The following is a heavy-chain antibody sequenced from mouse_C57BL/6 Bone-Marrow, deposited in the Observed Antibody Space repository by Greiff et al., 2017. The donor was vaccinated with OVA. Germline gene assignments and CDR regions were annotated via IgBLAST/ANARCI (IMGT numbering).Heavy chain of an antibody. D-gene: IGHD2-4*01. Sequence: EVQVVESGGGLVKPGGSLKLSCAASGFTFSSYAMSWVRQTPEKRLEWVATISDGGSYTYYPDNVKGRFTISRDNAKNNLYLQMSHLQSEDTAMYYCAREGLRRRGYAMDYWGQGTSVTVSS. CDR1: GFTFSSYA. CDR2: ISDGGSYT. V-gene: IGHV5-4*01. CDR3: AREGLRRRGYAMDY. J-gene: IGHJ4*01.